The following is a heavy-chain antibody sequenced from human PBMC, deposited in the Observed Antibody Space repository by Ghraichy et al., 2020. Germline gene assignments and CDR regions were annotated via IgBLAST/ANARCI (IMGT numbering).Heavy chain of an antibody. J-gene: IGHJ4*02. CDR3: AREVGSCRDSPCYQYFDY. V-gene: IGHV3-33*01. CDR2: IWSDGSNK. D-gene: IGHD3-22*01. Sequence: GESLNISCAASTFTLSSHGMHWVRQAPGKGLEWVSIIWSDGSNKFYADSVKGRFTISRDNSKNTMYLQMNSLRAEDTAVYYCAREVGSCRDSPCYQYFDYWGQGTLVTVSS. CDR1: TFTLSSHG.